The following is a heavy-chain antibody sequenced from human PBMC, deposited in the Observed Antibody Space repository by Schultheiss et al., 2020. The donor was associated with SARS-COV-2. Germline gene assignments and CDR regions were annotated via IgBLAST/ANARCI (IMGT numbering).Heavy chain of an antibody. J-gene: IGHJ6*02. Sequence: GGSLRLSCAASGFTFSSYAMHWVRQAPGKGLEWVAVISYDGSNKYYADSVKGRFTISRDNSKNTLYLQMNSLRAEDTAVYYCARAGCGGDCYRHLYYYYGMDVWGQGTTVTVSS. CDR2: ISYDGSNK. CDR1: GFTFSSYA. D-gene: IGHD2-21*02. CDR3: ARAGCGGDCYRHLYYYYGMDV. V-gene: IGHV3-30*07.